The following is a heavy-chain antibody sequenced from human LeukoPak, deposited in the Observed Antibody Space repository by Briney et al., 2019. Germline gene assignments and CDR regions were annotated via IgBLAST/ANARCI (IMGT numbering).Heavy chain of an antibody. CDR2: IYYSGST. CDR1: GGSISSYY. CDR3: ASSSKYYYYYYMDV. D-gene: IGHD6-6*01. V-gene: IGHV4-59*01. J-gene: IGHJ6*03. Sequence: SETLSLTCTVSGGSISSYYWSWIRQPPGKGLEWIGYIYYSGSTNYNPSLKSRVTISADTSKNQFSLKLSSVTAADTAVYYCASSSKYYYYYYMDVWGKGTTVTISS.